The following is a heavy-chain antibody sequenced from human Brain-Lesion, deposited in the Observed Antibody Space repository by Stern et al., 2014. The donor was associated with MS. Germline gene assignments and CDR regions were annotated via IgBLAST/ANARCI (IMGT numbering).Heavy chain of an antibody. Sequence: QVQLLQPGAEVKKPGASVKVSCKTSGYIFTGYYIHWVRQAPGQGLEWMAWINPNTGVTQYAQKFQGRVTMSRDTSISTAYVELSSLTSDDTAVYYCARDQRGITIFGVVTDYYYLGMDVWGQGTTVTVSS. D-gene: IGHD3-3*01. CDR2: INPNTGVT. CDR1: GYIFTGYY. J-gene: IGHJ6*02. CDR3: ARDQRGITIFGVVTDYYYLGMDV. V-gene: IGHV1-2*02.